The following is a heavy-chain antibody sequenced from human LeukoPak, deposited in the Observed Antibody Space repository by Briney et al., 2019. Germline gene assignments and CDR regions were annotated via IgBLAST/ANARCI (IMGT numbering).Heavy chain of an antibody. V-gene: IGHV3-74*01. CDR3: ASDSPYYGMDV. CDR1: GFPFSSYW. CDR2: INSDGSAT. J-gene: IGHJ6*02. Sequence: GGSLRLSCAASGFPFSSYWMHWVRQVPGKGLLWVSRINSDGSATIYADSVRGRFTISRDNAKNTLYLQMSGLRVGDTAVYHCASDSPYYGMDVWGQGTTVTVSS.